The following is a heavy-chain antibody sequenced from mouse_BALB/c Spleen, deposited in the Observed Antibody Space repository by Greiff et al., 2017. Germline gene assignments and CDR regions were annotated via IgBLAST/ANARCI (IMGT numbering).Heavy chain of an antibody. CDR1: GYTFTSYW. J-gene: IGHJ3*01. CDR3: ARSRAWFAY. CDR2: INPSTGYT. Sequence: QVQLQQSGAELAKPGASVKMSCKASGYTFTSYWMHWVKQRPGQGLEWIGYINPSTGYTEYNQKFKDKATLTADKSSSTAYMQLSSLTSEDSAVYYCARSRAWFAYWGQGTLVTVSA. V-gene: IGHV1-7*01.